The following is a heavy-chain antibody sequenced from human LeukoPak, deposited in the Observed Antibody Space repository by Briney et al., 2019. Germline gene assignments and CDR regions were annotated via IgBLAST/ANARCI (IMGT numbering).Heavy chain of an antibody. CDR3: ARDSVYYYDSSGYYGTNY. D-gene: IGHD3-22*01. Sequence: GGSLRLSCAASGFTFSSYAMSWVRQAPGKGLEWVSAISGSGGSTYYADSVKGRFTISRDNSKNTLYLQMNSLRAEDTAVYYCARDSVYYYDSSGYYGTNYWGQGTLVTVSS. CDR2: ISGSGGST. V-gene: IGHV3-23*01. J-gene: IGHJ4*02. CDR1: GFTFSSYA.